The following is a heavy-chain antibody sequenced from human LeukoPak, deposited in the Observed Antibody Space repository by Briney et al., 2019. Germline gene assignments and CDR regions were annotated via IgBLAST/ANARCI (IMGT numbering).Heavy chain of an antibody. V-gene: IGHV4-59*12. J-gene: IGHJ4*02. D-gene: IGHD5-18*01. CDR2: IYYSGST. CDR1: GGSISSYY. CDR3: ARGVDTAMVNFDY. Sequence: SETLSLTCTVSGGSISSYYWSWIRQPPGKGLEWIGYIYYSGSTNYNPSLKSRVTISVDTSKNQFSLKLSSVTAADTAVYYCARGVDTAMVNFDYWGQGTLVTVSS.